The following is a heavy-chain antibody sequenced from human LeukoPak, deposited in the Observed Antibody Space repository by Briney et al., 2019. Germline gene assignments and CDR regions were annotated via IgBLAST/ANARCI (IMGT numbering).Heavy chain of an antibody. V-gene: IGHV3-21*01. CDR3: ARGSGVTMIVDSFDY. J-gene: IGHJ4*02. CDR2: ISTSSIYI. Sequence: GGSLRLSCAASGFTFSTYSMNWVRQAPGKGLEWVSSISTSSIYIYYANSLKGRFTISRDNAKNSLYLQMISLGAEDTAVYFFARGSGVTMIVDSFDYWGQGTLVTVSS. D-gene: IGHD3-22*01. CDR1: GFTFSTYS.